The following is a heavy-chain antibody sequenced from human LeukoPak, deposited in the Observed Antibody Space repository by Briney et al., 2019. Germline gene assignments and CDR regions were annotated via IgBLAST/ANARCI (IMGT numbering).Heavy chain of an antibody. CDR1: GFTFSSYG. Sequence: PGGSLRLPCAASGFTFSSYGMHWVRQAPGKGLEWVAVISYDGSNKYYADSVKGRFTISRDNSKNTLYLQMNSLRAEDTAVYYCAKGLLYGMDVWGQGTTVTVSS. J-gene: IGHJ6*02. V-gene: IGHV3-30*18. CDR2: ISYDGSNK. CDR3: AKGLLYGMDV.